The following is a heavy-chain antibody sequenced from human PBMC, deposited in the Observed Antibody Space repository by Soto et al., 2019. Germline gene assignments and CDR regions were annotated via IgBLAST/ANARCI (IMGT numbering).Heavy chain of an antibody. CDR1: GYTFTDYY. Sequence: ASVKVSCKASGYTFTDYYMHWVRQAPGQGLEWMGWINAGNGNTKYSQKFQGRVTITRDTSASTAYMELSSLRSEDTAVYYCARDLGGWPDYWGQGTLVTVSS. CDR2: INAGNGNT. D-gene: IGHD2-15*01. J-gene: IGHJ4*02. V-gene: IGHV1-3*01. CDR3: ARDLGGWPDY.